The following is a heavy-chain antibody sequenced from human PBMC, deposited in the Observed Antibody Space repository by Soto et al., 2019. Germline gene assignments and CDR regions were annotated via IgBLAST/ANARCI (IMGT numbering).Heavy chain of an antibody. D-gene: IGHD3-22*01. Sequence: SETLSLTCDVYGGSFSGYYWSWIRQPPGKGMEWIGEINHSGSTNYNPSLKSRVTIPVDTSKNQFSLKLSSVTAADTAVYYCARGRYYDSSGYSGDNWFDPWGQGTLVTVSS. CDR1: GGSFSGYY. J-gene: IGHJ5*02. V-gene: IGHV4-34*01. CDR2: INHSGST. CDR3: ARGRYYDSSGYSGDNWFDP.